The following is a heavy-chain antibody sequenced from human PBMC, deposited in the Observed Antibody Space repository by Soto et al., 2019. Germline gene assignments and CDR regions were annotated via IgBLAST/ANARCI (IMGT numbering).Heavy chain of an antibody. Sequence: LRLSCAASGFTFSSYGMHWVRQAPGKGLEWVAVISYDDRNKYYADSVKGRFTISRDNSKSTLYLQVNSLRADDTAVYYCARGTSSGWYYFDYWGQGTLVTVSS. V-gene: IGHV3-30*03. J-gene: IGHJ4*02. CDR3: ARGTSSGWYYFDY. CDR1: GFTFSSYG. D-gene: IGHD6-19*01. CDR2: ISYDDRNK.